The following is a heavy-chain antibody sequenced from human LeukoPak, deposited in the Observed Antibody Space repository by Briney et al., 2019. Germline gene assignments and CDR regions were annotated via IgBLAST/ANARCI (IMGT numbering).Heavy chain of an antibody. D-gene: IGHD6-13*01. J-gene: IGHJ4*02. CDR2: ISWNSGSI. V-gene: IGHV3-9*01. Sequence: GRSLRLSCAASGFTFDDYAMHWVRQAPGKSLEWVSGISWNSGSIGYADSVKGRFTISRDNAKNSLYLQMNSLRAEDTALYYCAKADSSSWSKYYFDYWGQGTLVTVSS. CDR1: GFTFDDYA. CDR3: AKADSSSWSKYYFDY.